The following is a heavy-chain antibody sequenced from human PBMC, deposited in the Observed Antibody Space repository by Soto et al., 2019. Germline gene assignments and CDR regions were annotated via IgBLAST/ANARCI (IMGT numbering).Heavy chain of an antibody. J-gene: IGHJ5*02. CDR3: AGDAVFPRRGTSWFWFDP. V-gene: IGHV4-31*03. CDR2: IYYSGST. CDR1: GGSISSGGYY. Sequence: SETLSLTCTVSGGSISSGGYYWSWIRQHPGKGLEWIGYIYYSGSTYYNPSLKSRVTISVDTSKNQFSLKLSSVTAADTAVYYCAGDAVFPRRGTSWFWFDPWGQGTLVTVSS. D-gene: IGHD3-22*01.